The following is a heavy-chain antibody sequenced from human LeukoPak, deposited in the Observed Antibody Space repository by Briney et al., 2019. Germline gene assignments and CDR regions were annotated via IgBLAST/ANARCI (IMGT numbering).Heavy chain of an antibody. V-gene: IGHV3-7*01. J-gene: IGHJ4*02. CDR1: GFSFSNYW. CDR3: ARDRRDGYNLLDY. D-gene: IGHD5-24*01. CDR2: IKGDGSEK. Sequence: GGSLRLSCAASGFSFSNYWMTWVRQAPGKGLEWVANIKGDGSEKYYVDSVKGRVNIARDNAKKSVYLQMNSLRAEDTAVYYCARDRRDGYNLLDYWGQGTLVTVSS.